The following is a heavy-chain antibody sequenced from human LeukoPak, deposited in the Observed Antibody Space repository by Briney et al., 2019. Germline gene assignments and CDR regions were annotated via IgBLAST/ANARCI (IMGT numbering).Heavy chain of an antibody. CDR2: ISSSSNYT. CDR3: ARDSEVVANIYYYYGMDV. Sequence: GGSLRLSCAASGFTFSDYYMSWIRQAPGKGLEWVSYISSSSNYTNYADYVKGRFTISRDNAKNSLYLQMNSLRAEDTAVYYCARDSEVVANIYYYYGMDVWGQGTTVAVSS. CDR1: GFTFSDYY. J-gene: IGHJ6*02. D-gene: IGHD2-15*01. V-gene: IGHV3-11*06.